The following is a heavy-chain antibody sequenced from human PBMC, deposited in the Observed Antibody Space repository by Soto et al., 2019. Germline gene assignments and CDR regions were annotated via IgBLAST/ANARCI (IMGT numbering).Heavy chain of an antibody. D-gene: IGHD3-10*01. CDR1: GFTFSSYA. V-gene: IGHV3-23*01. Sequence: EVHLLESGGGLAQPGGSLRLSCAASGFTFSSYAMSWVRQAPGKGLEWVSTIDTSGTNTYFADSVKGRFTISRDNSKSTLYLHMSSLRAEDTAVYYCAKDLTGGGAVDTWGQGTMVTVSS. CDR2: IDTSGTNT. J-gene: IGHJ3*02. CDR3: AKDLTGGGAVDT.